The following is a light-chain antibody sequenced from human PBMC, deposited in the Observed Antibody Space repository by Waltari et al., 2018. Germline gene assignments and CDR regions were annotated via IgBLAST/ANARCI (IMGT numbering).Light chain of an antibody. CDR2: KAN. CDR1: SGPLSTTSF. V-gene: IGLV8-61*01. J-gene: IGLJ3*02. Sequence: VVTQETSLSVSPVGPVTHTCAFGSGPLSTTSFATWYQQTPGQAPRTLVYKANARSSGVPDRFSGSILGNTAALTITGAQADDESDYYCALYMGSGIWVFGGGTRLTVL. CDR3: ALYMGSGIWV.